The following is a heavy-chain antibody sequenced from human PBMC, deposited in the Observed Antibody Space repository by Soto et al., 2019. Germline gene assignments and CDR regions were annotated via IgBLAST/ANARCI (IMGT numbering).Heavy chain of an antibody. CDR1: GFSLTTSGVG. CDR2: IYWDDYK. D-gene: IGHD5-12*01. J-gene: IGHJ4*02. V-gene: IGHV2-5*02. Sequence: QITLKESGPTLVKPTQTLTLTCTFSGFSLTTSGVGVAWIRQPPGKALEWLALIYWDDYKRYSPFLKSRLTITKDTSKNQVVLTMTNMDPVDTATYYCAHSRDGYNYLVYWGQGTLVTVSS. CDR3: AHSRDGYNYLVY.